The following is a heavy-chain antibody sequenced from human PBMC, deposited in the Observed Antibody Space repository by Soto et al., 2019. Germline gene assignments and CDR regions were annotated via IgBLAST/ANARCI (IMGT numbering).Heavy chain of an antibody. J-gene: IGHJ3*02. Sequence: QVQLQESGPGLAKPSETLSLTCNVSGGSISSYFWSWIRQPAGKGLEWIGRIYTSGSTNYNPSLKSRVTMSVDTSNNQFSLRLSSVTAADTAVYYCARDGDFWSGSYAFDIWGQGTMVTVSS. D-gene: IGHD3-3*01. CDR1: GGSISSYF. CDR2: IYTSGST. V-gene: IGHV4-4*07. CDR3: ARDGDFWSGSYAFDI.